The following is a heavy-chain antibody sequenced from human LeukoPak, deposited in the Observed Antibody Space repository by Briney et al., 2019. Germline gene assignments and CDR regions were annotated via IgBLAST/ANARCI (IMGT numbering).Heavy chain of an antibody. J-gene: IGHJ4*02. Sequence: QPGESLRLSCAASGFTFSSYGMHWVRQAPGKGLEWVAFIRYDGSNKYYADSVKGRFTISRDNSKNTLYLQMNSLRAEDTAVYYCAKDHLYYFDYWGQGTLVTVSS. CDR1: GFTFSSYG. V-gene: IGHV3-30*02. CDR2: IRYDGSNK. CDR3: AKDHLYYFDY.